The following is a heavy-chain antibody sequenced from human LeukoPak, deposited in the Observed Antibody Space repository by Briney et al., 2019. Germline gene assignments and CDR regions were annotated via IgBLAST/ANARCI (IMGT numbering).Heavy chain of an antibody. CDR1: GYTFTSYG. D-gene: IGHD2-15*01. CDR3: ATTSGIGYCSGGSCVDV. Sequence: ASVKVSCKASGYTFTSYGISWVRQAPGQGLEWMGWISAYNGNTNYAQKLQGRVTMTTDTSTSTAYMELRSLRSDDTAVYYCATTSGIGYCSGGSCVDVWGKGTTVTVSS. V-gene: IGHV1-18*01. CDR2: ISAYNGNT. J-gene: IGHJ6*04.